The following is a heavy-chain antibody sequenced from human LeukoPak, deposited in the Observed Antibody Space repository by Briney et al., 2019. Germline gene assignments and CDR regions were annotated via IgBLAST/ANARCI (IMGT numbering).Heavy chain of an antibody. CDR3: ARDSSTYAGPPDY. Sequence: GGSLRLSCAASGFTVSSDYMSWVRQAPGKGLEWVSVIYSGGSTYYADSVKGRFTISRDSAKNSLFLQMNSLRAEDTAVYYCARDSSTYAGPPDYWGQGTLVTVSS. CDR1: GFTVSSDY. J-gene: IGHJ4*02. CDR2: IYSGGST. V-gene: IGHV3-53*01. D-gene: IGHD2-2*01.